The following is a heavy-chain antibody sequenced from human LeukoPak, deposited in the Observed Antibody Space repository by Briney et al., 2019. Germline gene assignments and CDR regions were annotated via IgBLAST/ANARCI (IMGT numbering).Heavy chain of an antibody. D-gene: IGHD3-22*01. CDR3: ARFRWGYYFDY. J-gene: IGHJ4*02. V-gene: IGHV4-34*01. CDR2: IEHSGST. CDR1: GESFSVYS. Sequence: SETLSLTCAVYGESFSVYSWSWIRQPPGKGLEWFGEIEHSGSTKYHPSLKTRVTITGDTSKNQFSLKQSSGPGADTSVFFCARFRWGYYFDYGGQGTLVTVSS.